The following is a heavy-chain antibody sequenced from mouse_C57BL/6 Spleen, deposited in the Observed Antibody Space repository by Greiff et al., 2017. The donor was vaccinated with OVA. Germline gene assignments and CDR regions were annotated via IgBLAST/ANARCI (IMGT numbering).Heavy chain of an antibody. D-gene: IGHD1-1*01. V-gene: IGHV1-15*01. CDR3: TRWYYGSSHYFDY. J-gene: IGHJ2*01. Sequence: VQGVESGAELVRPGASVTLSCKASGYTFTDYEMHWVKQTPVHGLEWIGAIDPETGGTAYNQKFKGKAILTADKSSSTAYMELRSLTSEDSAVYYCTRWYYGSSHYFDYWGQGTTLTVSS. CDR1: GYTFTDYE. CDR2: IDPETGGT.